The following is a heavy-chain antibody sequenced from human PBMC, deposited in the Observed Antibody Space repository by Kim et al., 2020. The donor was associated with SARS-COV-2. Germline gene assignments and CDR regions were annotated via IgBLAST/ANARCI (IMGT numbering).Heavy chain of an antibody. CDR2: IYYSGST. Sequence: SETLSLTCTVSGGSISSYYWSWIRQPPGKGLEWIGYIYYSGSTNYNPSLKSRVTISVDTSKNQFSLKLSSVTAADTAVYYCARGTGAAAGSGPSVWYYWGQGTLVTVSS. D-gene: IGHD6-13*01. CDR1: GGSISSYY. J-gene: IGHJ4*02. CDR3: ARGTGAAAGSGPSVWYY. V-gene: IGHV4-59*01.